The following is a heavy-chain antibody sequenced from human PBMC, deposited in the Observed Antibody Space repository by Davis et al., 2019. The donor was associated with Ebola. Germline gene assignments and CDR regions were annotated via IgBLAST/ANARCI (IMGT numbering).Heavy chain of an antibody. V-gene: IGHV3-7*01. D-gene: IGHD6-19*01. CDR3: ASTPGYRSGWYIP. J-gene: IGHJ5*02. Sequence: PGGSLRLSCAASGFTFSSYWTSWVRQAPGKGLEWVANIKQDGSEKYYVDSVKGRFTISRDNAKNSLYLQMNSLRAEDTAVYYCASTPGYRSGWYIPWGQGTLVTVSS. CDR2: IKQDGSEK. CDR1: GFTFSSYW.